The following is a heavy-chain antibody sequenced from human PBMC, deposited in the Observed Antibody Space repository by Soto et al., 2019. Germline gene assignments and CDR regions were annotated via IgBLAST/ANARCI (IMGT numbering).Heavy chain of an antibody. V-gene: IGHV3-23*01. D-gene: IGHD4-17*01. CDR2: ITDNGRST. CDR1: GVTFSRDG. J-gene: IGHJ4*02. CDR3: AKERATTSAFDY. Sequence: GGSLRLSCAASGVTFSRDGMSWVRQAPGKGLEWVSLITDNGRSTYYADSVKGRFTISRDNTKNTLFLQMNSLRAEDTAVYYSAKERATTSAFDYWGQGALVTVSS.